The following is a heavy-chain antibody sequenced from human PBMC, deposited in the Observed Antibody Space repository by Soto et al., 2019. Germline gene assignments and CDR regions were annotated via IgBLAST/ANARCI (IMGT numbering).Heavy chain of an antibody. Sequence: SVKVSCKASGGNFIRYAFSWVRQAPGQGLEWMGGTVPILGAANYAQNFQGRVTITADEATTTVYLQLGSLTHEGTAVYYCAVGSGGDYASPLDGWGQGTLVTVSS. CDR1: GGNFIRYA. V-gene: IGHV1-69*13. D-gene: IGHD3-3*01. CDR3: AVGSGGDYASPLDG. CDR2: TVPILGAA. J-gene: IGHJ4*02.